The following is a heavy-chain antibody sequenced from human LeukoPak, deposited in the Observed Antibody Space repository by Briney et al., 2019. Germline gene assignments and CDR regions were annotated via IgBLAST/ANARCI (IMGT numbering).Heavy chain of an antibody. V-gene: IGHV3-23*01. CDR3: AKDRGYSSSWALFDY. Sequence: PGGSLRLSCAASGFTFSSYGMSWARQAPGKGLEWVSAISGSGGSTYYADSVEGRFTISRDNSKNTLYLQMNSLRAEDTAVYYCAKDRGYSSSWALFDYWGQGTLVTVSS. CDR2: ISGSGGST. D-gene: IGHD6-13*01. J-gene: IGHJ4*02. CDR1: GFTFSSYG.